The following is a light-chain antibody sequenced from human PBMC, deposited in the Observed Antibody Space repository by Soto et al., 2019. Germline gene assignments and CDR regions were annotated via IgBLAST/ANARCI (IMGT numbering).Light chain of an antibody. CDR3: QQVYRYPLT. CDR1: QGISSY. Sequence: DIQLTQSPSFLSASVGDRLTITCRASQGISSYLAWYQQKSGKAPELLIYTATTLQSAVPPRFSGSGSGTEFTITISSLQPEDFATYYCQQVYRYPLTFGGGTKVEIK. V-gene: IGKV1-9*01. CDR2: TAT. J-gene: IGKJ4*01.